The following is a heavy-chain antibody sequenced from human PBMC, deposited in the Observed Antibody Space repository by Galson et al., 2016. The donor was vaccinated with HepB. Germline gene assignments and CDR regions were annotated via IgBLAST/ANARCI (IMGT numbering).Heavy chain of an antibody. D-gene: IGHD3-10*01. Sequence: SETLSLTCTVSADSINGYYWNWIRQPPGKGLEWIGFISDSGNTNYNPSLKSRVTILIDTSTNQFSLMVTSVTAADTAVYYCARALYGSGRNAFFDYWGQGTLVTVSS. CDR1: ADSINGYY. CDR3: ARALYGSGRNAFFDY. J-gene: IGHJ4*02. CDR2: ISDSGNT. V-gene: IGHV4-59*01.